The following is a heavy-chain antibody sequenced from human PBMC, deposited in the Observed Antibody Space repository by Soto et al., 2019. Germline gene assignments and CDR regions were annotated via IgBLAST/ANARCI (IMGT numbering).Heavy chain of an antibody. J-gene: IGHJ6*02. Sequence: GASVKVSCKASGYTFTGYYMHWVRQAPGQGLEWMGWINPNSGGTNYAQKFQGWVTMTRDTSISTAYMELSRLRSDDTAVYYCAREPRAAMAYYGRYVWGQGTTVTVSS. V-gene: IGHV1-2*04. CDR1: GYTFTGYY. CDR2: INPNSGGT. D-gene: IGHD5-18*01. CDR3: AREPRAAMAYYGRYV.